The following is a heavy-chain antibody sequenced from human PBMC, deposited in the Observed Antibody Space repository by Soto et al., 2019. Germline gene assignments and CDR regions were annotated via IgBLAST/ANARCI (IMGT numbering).Heavy chain of an antibody. Sequence: GGSLRLSCAASGFTFSSYGMHWVRQAPGKGLEWVAVISYDGSNIYYADSVKGRFTISRDNSKNTLYLQMNSLRAEDTAVYYCAKEGSLDYCSSTSSPLDVWGQGTTVTVSS. CDR3: AKEGSLDYCSSTSSPLDV. J-gene: IGHJ6*02. CDR2: ISYDGSNI. D-gene: IGHD2-2*01. V-gene: IGHV3-30*18. CDR1: GFTFSSYG.